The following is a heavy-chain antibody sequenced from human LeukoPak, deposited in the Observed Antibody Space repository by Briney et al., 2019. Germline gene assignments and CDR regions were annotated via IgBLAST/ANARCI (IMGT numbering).Heavy chain of an antibody. V-gene: IGHV3-48*03. CDR2: ISSSGGTI. D-gene: IGHD5-12*01. J-gene: IGHJ5*02. CDR3: AKPPGLRRLDP. Sequence: GGSLRLSCAASGFTFNNYEMNWVRQAPGKGLEWVSYISSSGGTIYYADSVKGRFTISRDNAKNSLYLQMNSLRAEDTAVYYCAKPPGLRRLDPWGQGTLVTVSS. CDR1: GFTFNNYE.